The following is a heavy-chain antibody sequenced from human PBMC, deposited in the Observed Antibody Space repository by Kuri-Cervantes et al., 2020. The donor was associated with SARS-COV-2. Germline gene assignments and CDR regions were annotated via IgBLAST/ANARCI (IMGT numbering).Heavy chain of an antibody. J-gene: IGHJ5*02. CDR2: ISGSGGST. V-gene: IGHV3-23*01. CDR1: GFTFSSYA. D-gene: IGHD3-3*01. CDR3: APTQGFLGWLGWFDP. Sequence: GESLKISCAASGFTFSSYAMSWVRQAPGKGLEWVSAISGSGGSTYYADSVKGRFTISRDNSKNTLYLQMNSLRAEDTAVYYCAPTQGFLGWLGWFDPWGQGTLVTVSS.